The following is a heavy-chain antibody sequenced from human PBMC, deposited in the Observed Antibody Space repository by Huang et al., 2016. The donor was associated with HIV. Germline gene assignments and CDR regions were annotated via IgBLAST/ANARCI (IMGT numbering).Heavy chain of an antibody. CDR3: AKDLVTYDSSGSV. CDR1: GFSFSSSA. D-gene: IGHD3-22*01. J-gene: IGHJ4*02. V-gene: IGHV3-23*01. Sequence: EVHLLESGGGLVQPGGSLRLSCAAPGFSFSSSAMSWARQAPGGVLELVTRRSNSASSRHYSDSVRGRFTISRDNSKDSLYLQMNSLGAEYTALYYCAKDLVTYDSSGSVWGQGTLVTVSS. CDR2: RSNSASSR.